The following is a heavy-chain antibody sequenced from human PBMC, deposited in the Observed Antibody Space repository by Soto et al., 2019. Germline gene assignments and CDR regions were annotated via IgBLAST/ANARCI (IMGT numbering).Heavy chain of an antibody. Sequence: ASVKVSCKASGGTFSSYAISWVRQAPGQGLEWMGGIIPIFGTANYAQKFQGRVTITADESTSTAYMELSSLRSEDTAVYYCASTTIVRGALLGGTLDDWGQGTLVNVSS. CDR1: GGTFSSYA. J-gene: IGHJ4*02. CDR3: ASTTIVRGALLGGTLDD. V-gene: IGHV1-69*13. D-gene: IGHD3-10*02. CDR2: IIPIFGTA.